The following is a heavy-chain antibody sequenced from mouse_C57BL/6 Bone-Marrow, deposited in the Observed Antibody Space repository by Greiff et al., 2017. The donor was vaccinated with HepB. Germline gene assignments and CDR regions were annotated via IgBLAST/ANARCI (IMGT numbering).Heavy chain of an antibody. CDR1: GFTFSDYG. CDR2: ISSGSSTI. CDR3: APLGGLDY. Sequence: DVKLVESGGGLVKPGGSLKLSCAASGFTFSDYGMHWVRQALEKGLEWVAYISSGSSTIYYADTVKGRFTISRDNAKNTLFLQMTSLRSEDTAMYYCAPLGGLDYWGQGTTLTVSS. D-gene: IGHD4-1*01. J-gene: IGHJ2*01. V-gene: IGHV5-17*01.